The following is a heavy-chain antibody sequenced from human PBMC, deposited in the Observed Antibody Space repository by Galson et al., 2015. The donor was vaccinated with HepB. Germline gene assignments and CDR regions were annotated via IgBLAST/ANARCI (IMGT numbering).Heavy chain of an antibody. V-gene: IGHV1-46*01. CDR3: ARSGGYCSGGSCYGEDYYYYGMDV. J-gene: IGHJ6*02. CDR2: INPSGGST. D-gene: IGHD2-15*01. Sequence: SVKVSCKASGYTFTSYYMHWVRQAPRQGLEWMGVINPSGGSTSYAQKFQGRVTMTRDTSTSTVYMELSSLRSEDTAVYYCARSGGYCSGGSCYGEDYYYYGMDVWGQGTTVTVSS. CDR1: GYTFTSYY.